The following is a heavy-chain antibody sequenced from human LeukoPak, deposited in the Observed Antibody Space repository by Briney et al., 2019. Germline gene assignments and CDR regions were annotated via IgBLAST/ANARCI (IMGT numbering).Heavy chain of an antibody. CDR1: GFTFGSYD. CDR3: ARDRGYGYFNY. D-gene: IGHD3-22*01. V-gene: IGHV3-13*01. CDR2: IGTAGDT. Sequence: GGSLRLSCAASGFTFGSYDMHWVRQATGKGLEWVSAIGTAGDTYYPGSVKGRFTISRENAKNSLYLQMNSLRAEDTAVYYCARDRGYGYFNYWGQGTLVTVSS. J-gene: IGHJ4*02.